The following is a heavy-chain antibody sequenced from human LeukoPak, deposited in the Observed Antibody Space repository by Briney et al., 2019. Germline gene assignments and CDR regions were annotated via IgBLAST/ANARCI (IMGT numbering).Heavy chain of an antibody. CDR2: ISSDGGST. V-gene: IGHV3-64*01. CDR3: ARRAGAPAATTYYYDY. J-gene: IGHJ4*02. Sequence: GGSLRLSCAASGFTFSSFAMHWVRQAPGKGLEYVSAISSDGGSTYYANSVKGRFTISRDNSKNTLYLQMGSLRAEDMAVYYCARRAGAPAATTYYYDYWGQGTLVTVSS. D-gene: IGHD2-2*01. CDR1: GFTFSSFA.